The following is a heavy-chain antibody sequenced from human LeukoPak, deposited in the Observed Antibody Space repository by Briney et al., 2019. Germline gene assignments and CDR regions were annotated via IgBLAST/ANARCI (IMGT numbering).Heavy chain of an antibody. CDR3: ARGRDAYMRDAFDI. CDR1: GFTFSNYA. J-gene: IGHJ3*02. D-gene: IGHD2-2*01. CDR2: ISYDGDYK. Sequence: GRSLRLSCAASGFTFSNYAMNWVRQAPGKGLEWLAVISYDGDYKFYADSVKGRFTISRDNSKNTLYLQMNSLRAEDTAVYSCARGRDAYMRDAFDIWGQGTMVTVSS. V-gene: IGHV3-30*04.